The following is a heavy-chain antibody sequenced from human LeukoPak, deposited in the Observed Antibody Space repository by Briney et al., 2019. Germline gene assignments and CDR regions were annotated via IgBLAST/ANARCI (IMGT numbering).Heavy chain of an antibody. CDR1: GGSISSGGYY. Sequence: SETLSLTCTVSGGSISSGGYYWSWIRQHPGQGLEWIGYIYYSGSTYYNPSLKSRVTISVDTSKNQFSLKLSSVTAADTAVYYCARVNCSSTSCYTDFDYWGQGTLVTVSS. V-gene: IGHV4-31*03. CDR3: ARVNCSSTSCYTDFDY. CDR2: IYYSGST. J-gene: IGHJ4*02. D-gene: IGHD2-2*02.